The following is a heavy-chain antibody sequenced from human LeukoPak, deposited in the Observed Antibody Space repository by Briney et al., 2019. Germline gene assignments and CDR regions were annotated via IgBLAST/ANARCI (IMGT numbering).Heavy chain of an antibody. Sequence: NPSETLSLTCAVYGGSFSGYYWSWIRQPPGKGLEWIGEINHSGGTNYSPSLKSRVTISVDTSKNQFSLKLSSVTAADTAVYYCARGRPYYYYYYMDVWGKGTTVTVSS. CDR2: INHSGGT. CDR1: GGSFSGYY. J-gene: IGHJ6*03. V-gene: IGHV4-34*01. CDR3: ARGRPYYYYYYMDV.